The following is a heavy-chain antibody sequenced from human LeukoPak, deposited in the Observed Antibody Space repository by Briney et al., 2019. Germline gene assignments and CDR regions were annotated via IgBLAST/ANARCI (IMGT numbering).Heavy chain of an antibody. D-gene: IGHD3-16*01. CDR2: INPNNGGT. V-gene: IGHV1-2*06. CDR1: GYTFTNYY. J-gene: IGHJ4*02. CDR3: ANKHDSSYGTIDY. Sequence: ASMKVSCKASGYTFTNYYIHWVRQAPGQGLEWMGRINPNNGGTNYAQKFQGSVTITADESTNTVYMEVNSLRSEDTAVFYCANKHDSSYGTIDYWGQGTLVTVSS.